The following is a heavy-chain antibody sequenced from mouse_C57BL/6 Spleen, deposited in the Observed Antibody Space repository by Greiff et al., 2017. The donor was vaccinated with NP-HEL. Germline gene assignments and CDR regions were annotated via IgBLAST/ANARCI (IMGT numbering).Heavy chain of an antibody. CDR1: GYSFTDYN. Sequence: EVKLMESGPELVKPGASVKISCKASGYSFTDYNMNWVKQSNGKSLEWIGVINPNYGTTSYNQKFKGKATLTVDQSSSTAYMQLNSLTSEDSAVYYCAKESYGNYAAYWGQGTLVTVSA. V-gene: IGHV1-39*01. CDR2: INPNYGTT. J-gene: IGHJ3*01. D-gene: IGHD2-1*01. CDR3: AKESYGNYAAY.